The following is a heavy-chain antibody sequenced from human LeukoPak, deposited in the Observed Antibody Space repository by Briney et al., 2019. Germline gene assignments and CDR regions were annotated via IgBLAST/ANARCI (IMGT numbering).Heavy chain of an antibody. D-gene: IGHD2-2*01. CDR3: AGGDCSTTSCSYTDY. CDR1: GFTFDDYG. CDR2: INWDGGST. V-gene: IGHV3-20*04. Sequence: GGSLRLSCAASGFTFDDYGMSWVRQAPGKGLEWVSGINWDGGSTGYADSVKGRFTISRDNAKSSLYLQMNSLRAEDTALYYCAGGDCSTTSCSYTDYWGQGTLVTVSS. J-gene: IGHJ4*02.